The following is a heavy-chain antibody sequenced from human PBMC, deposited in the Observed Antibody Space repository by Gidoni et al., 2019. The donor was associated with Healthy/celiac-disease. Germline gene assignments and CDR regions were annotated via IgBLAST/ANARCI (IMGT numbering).Heavy chain of an antibody. Sequence: QVQLVESGGGVVQPGRSLRLSCAASGFTFSSYGMHWVRQAPGKGLEWLEGIWYDGSNKYYADSVKGRFTISRDNSKNTLYLQMNSLRAEDTAVYYCARDRGIAVAGTVGYWGQGTLVTVSS. CDR1: GFTFSSYG. CDR2: IWYDGSNK. V-gene: IGHV3-33*01. CDR3: ARDRGIAVAGTVGY. J-gene: IGHJ4*02. D-gene: IGHD6-19*01.